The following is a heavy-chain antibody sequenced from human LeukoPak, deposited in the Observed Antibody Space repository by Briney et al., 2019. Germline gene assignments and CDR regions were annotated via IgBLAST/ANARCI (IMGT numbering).Heavy chain of an antibody. Sequence: GGSLRLSCAASGFTFSNYWMTWVRQAPGKGLEWVANIKQAESEKYYVDSVKGRFTVSRDNSKNSVYLQMNSLRAEDTAMYYCATPVGGVWSFDYWGQGTLVTVSS. CDR3: ATPVGGVWSFDY. CDR1: GFTFSNYW. V-gene: IGHV3-7*01. CDR2: IKQAESEK. J-gene: IGHJ4*02. D-gene: IGHD2-15*01.